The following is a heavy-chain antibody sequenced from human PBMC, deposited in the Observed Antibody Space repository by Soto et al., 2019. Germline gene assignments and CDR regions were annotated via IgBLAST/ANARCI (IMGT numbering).Heavy chain of an antibody. CDR3: ARCLRPTIFDYDYIDV. CDR2: ITSTSTTI. D-gene: IGHD3-3*01. J-gene: IGHJ6*03. V-gene: IGHV3-48*01. CDR1: GFTFSDYT. Sequence: PGGSLRLSCAASGFTFSDYTMNWVRQAPGKGLEWVSYITSTSTTIYYADSVKGRFTISRDNAKSSLYLQMNNLRAEDTALYYCARCLRPTIFDYDYIDVWGKGTTVTVSS.